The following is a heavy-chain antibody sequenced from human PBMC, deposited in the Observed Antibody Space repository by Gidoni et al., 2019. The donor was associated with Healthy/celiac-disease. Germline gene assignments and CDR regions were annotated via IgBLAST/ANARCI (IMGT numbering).Heavy chain of an antibody. CDR3: ASSKGELLPVPFDY. J-gene: IGHJ4*02. CDR1: GFPFSSYA. V-gene: IGHV3-30*01. D-gene: IGHD1-26*01. Sequence: QVQLVGSGGGVVQPGRSLRLSCAASGFPFSSYAMHWVRQAPGKGLEWVAVIAYDGSNKYYADSVKGRVTISRDNSKNTLYLQMNSLRTEDTAVYYCASSKGELLPVPFDYWGQGTLVTVSS. CDR2: IAYDGSNK.